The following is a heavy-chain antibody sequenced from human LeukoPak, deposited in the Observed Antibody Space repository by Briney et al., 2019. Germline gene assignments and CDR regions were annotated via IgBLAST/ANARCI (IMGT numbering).Heavy chain of an antibody. J-gene: IGHJ3*02. CDR3: ASVSGYYRSDAFDI. Sequence: SETLSLTCTVSGGSISSYYWSWIRQPPGKGLEWIGYIYYSGSTNYNPSLKSRVTISVDTSKNQFSLKLSSVTAADTAVYYCASVSGYYRSDAFDIWGQGTMVTVSS. CDR1: GGSISSYY. D-gene: IGHD3-22*01. CDR2: IYYSGST. V-gene: IGHV4-59*01.